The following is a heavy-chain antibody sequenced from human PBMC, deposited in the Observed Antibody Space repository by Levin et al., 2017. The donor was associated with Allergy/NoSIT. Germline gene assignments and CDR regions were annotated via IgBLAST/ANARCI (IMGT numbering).Heavy chain of an antibody. CDR2: ISSNGGST. CDR3: ARGAYIDWLRPYYYYYMDV. Sequence: PGGSLRLSCAASGFTFSSYAMHWVRQAPGKGLEYVSAISSNGGSTYYANSVKGRFTISRDNSKNTLYLQMGSLRAEDMAVYYCARGAYIDWLRPYYYYYMDVWGKGTTVTVSS. CDR1: GFTFSSYA. V-gene: IGHV3-64*01. D-gene: IGHD3-9*01. J-gene: IGHJ6*03.